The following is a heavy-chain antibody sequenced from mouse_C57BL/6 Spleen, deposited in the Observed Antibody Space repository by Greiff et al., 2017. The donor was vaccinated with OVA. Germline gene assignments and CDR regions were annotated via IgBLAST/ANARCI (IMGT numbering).Heavy chain of an antibody. D-gene: IGHD1-1*01. J-gene: IGHJ4*01. Sequence: VQVVESGAELVRPGASVTLSCKASGYTFTDYEMHWVKQTPVHGLEWIGAIDPETGGTAYNQKFKGKAILTADKSSSTAYMELRSLTSEDSAVYYCTRNYYGSSPYAMDYWGQGTSVTVAS. CDR2: IDPETGGT. CDR3: TRNYYGSSPYAMDY. V-gene: IGHV1-15*01. CDR1: GYTFTDYE.